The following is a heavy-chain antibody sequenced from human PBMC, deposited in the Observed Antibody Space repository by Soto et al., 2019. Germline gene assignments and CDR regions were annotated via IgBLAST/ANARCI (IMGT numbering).Heavy chain of an antibody. CDR1: GFTFDDYA. CDR3: AKDSSVVVAAQGYMDV. CDR2: ISWNSGSI. J-gene: IGHJ6*03. D-gene: IGHD2-15*01. Sequence: GGSLRLSCAASGFTFDDYAMHWVRQAPGKGLEWVSGISWNSGSIGYADSVKGRFTISRDNAKNSLYLQMNSLRAEDTALYYCAKDSSVVVAAQGYMDVWGKGTTVTVSS. V-gene: IGHV3-9*01.